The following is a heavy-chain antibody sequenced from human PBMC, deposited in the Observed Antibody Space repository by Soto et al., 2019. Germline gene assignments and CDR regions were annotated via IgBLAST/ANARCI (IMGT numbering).Heavy chain of an antibody. V-gene: IGHV3-30*09. Sequence: PGGSLRLSCAASGFTFSNYGMDWVRQAPGKGPEWVALISYDGRTKYYADSVEGRFAISRDNSNNTLYLQINSLSIEDTAVYYCARDRGGFYGSGTSVYNFDHWGPGTLVTVSS. CDR3: ARDRGGFYGSGTSVYNFDH. J-gene: IGHJ4*02. CDR2: ISYDGRTK. D-gene: IGHD3-10*01. CDR1: GFTFSNYG.